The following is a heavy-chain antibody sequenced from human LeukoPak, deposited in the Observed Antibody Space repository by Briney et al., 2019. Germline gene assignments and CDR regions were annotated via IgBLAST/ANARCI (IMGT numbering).Heavy chain of an antibody. Sequence: ASVTVSFTVSGYTLTELSMHWVRHAPGKGLEWMGGFDPEDGETIYAQKFQGRVTMTEDTSTDTAYMELSSLRSEDTAVYYCATLYTGTTSWFDPWGQGTLVTVSS. CDR2: FDPEDGET. CDR1: GYTLTELS. CDR3: ATLYTGTTSWFDP. J-gene: IGHJ5*02. V-gene: IGHV1-24*01. D-gene: IGHD1-1*01.